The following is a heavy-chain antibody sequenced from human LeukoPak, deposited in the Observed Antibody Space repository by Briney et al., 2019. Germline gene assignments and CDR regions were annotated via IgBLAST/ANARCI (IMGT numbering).Heavy chain of an antibody. CDR3: ARDRSAYCGGDCYSDYYYMDV. J-gene: IGHJ6*03. CDR1: GGSISSGSYY. D-gene: IGHD2-21*02. Sequence: SQTLSLTCTVSGGSISSGSYYWSWIRQPAGKGLEWIGRIYTSGSTNYDPSLKSRVTISVDTSKNQFSLKLSSVTAADTAVYYCARDRSAYCGGDCYSDYYYMDVWGKGTTVTISS. CDR2: IYTSGST. V-gene: IGHV4-61*02.